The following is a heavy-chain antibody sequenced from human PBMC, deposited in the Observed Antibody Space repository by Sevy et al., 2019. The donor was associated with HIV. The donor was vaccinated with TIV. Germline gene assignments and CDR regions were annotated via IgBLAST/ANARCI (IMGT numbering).Heavy chain of an antibody. CDR2: ITSSHGAK. CDR3: VGRRYRVGHSWSYFFDF. V-gene: IGHV3-11*01. D-gene: IGHD5-18*01. CDR1: GFSFSDYH. Sequence: GGFLRLSCVTSGFSFSDYHMSWIRLAPGKGLEWISHITSSHGAKVYADSVRARFDISRDNARKSVYLQMNRLQVEDTATYFCVGRRYRVGHSWSYFFDFWGQGTPVTVSS. J-gene: IGHJ4*02.